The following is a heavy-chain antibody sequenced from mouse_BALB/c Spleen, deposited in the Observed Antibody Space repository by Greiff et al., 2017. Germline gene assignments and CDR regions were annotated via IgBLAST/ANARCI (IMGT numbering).Heavy chain of an antibody. CDR3: ARGHYYGCDY. CDR1: GFTFSDYY. CDR2: ISDGGSYT. D-gene: IGHD1-2*01. J-gene: IGHJ2*01. Sequence: DVHLVESGGGLVKPGGSLKLSCAASGFTFSDYYMYWVRQTPEKRLEWVATISDGGSYTYYPDSVKGRFTISRDNAKNNLYLQMSSLKSEDTAMYYCARGHYYGCDYWGQGTTLTVSS. V-gene: IGHV5-4*02.